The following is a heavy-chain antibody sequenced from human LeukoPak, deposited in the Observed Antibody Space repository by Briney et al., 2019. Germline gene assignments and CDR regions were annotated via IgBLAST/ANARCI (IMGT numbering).Heavy chain of an antibody. J-gene: IGHJ4*02. D-gene: IGHD1-26*01. CDR1: GGSINNYY. V-gene: IGHV4-59*01. CDR2: IYYSGST. Sequence: PSETLSLTCTVSGGSINNYYWSWIRQPPGKGLEWIGYIYYSGSTNYNPSLKSRVTISVDTSKNQFSLKLSSVTAADTAVYYCARLNSGSYLNLDYWGQGTLVTVSS. CDR3: ARLNSGSYLNLDY.